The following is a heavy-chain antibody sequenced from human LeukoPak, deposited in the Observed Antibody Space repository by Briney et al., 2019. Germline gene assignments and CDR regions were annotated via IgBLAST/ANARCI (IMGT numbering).Heavy chain of an antibody. V-gene: IGHV3-9*01. Sequence: GGSLRLSCAASGFTFDDYAMHWVRQAPGKGLEWVSGISWNSGSIGYADSVKGRFTISRDNSRDTLYLQMNSLTAEDTAVYYCGKYLQTTVGANDYWGQGTLVTVSS. CDR1: GFTFDDYA. D-gene: IGHD1-26*01. CDR2: ISWNSGSI. J-gene: IGHJ4*02. CDR3: GKYLQTTVGANDY.